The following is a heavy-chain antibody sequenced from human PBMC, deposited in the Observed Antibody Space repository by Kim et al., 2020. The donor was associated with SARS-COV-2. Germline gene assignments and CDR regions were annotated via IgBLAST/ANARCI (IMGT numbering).Heavy chain of an antibody. J-gene: IGHJ3*02. V-gene: IGHV3-9*01. CDR3: AKARIAAAGRTDAFDI. D-gene: IGHD6-13*01. CDR2: ISWNSGSI. Sequence: GGSLRLSCAASGFTFDDYAMHWVRQAPGKGLEWVSGISWNSGSIGYADSVKGRFTISRDNAKNSLYLQMNSLRAEDTALYYCAKARIAAAGRTDAFDIWG. CDR1: GFTFDDYA.